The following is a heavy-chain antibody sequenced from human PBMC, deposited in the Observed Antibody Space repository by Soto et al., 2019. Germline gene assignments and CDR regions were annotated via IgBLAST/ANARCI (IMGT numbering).Heavy chain of an antibody. Sequence: PGGSMRLSCAGSGFTLSTFDIHWVRQAPGKGLEWVSGIGTLSDTFYAASVQGRFTISRQNAKNSVYLQMNSLRAGYTAFYYCARGRSFSYDSTPPPMFDPWGQGTLVTVSS. CDR2: IGTLSDT. J-gene: IGHJ5*02. CDR1: GFTLSTFD. D-gene: IGHD3-10*01. CDR3: ARGRSFSYDSTPPPMFDP. V-gene: IGHV3-13*01.